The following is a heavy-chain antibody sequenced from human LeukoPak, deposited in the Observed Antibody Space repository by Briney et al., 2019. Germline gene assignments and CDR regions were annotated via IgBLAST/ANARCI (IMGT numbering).Heavy chain of an antibody. CDR2: ISYDGSNK. V-gene: IGHV3-30*18. D-gene: IGHD2-15*01. CDR3: AKEGVVVAAGFYFDY. J-gene: IGHJ4*02. Sequence: GRSLRLSCAASGFTFSSYGMHWVRQAPGKGLEWVAVISYDGSNKYYADSVKGRFTISRDNSKNTLYLQMNSLKAEDTAVYYCAKEGVVVAAGFYFDYWGQGTLVTVSS. CDR1: GFTFSSYG.